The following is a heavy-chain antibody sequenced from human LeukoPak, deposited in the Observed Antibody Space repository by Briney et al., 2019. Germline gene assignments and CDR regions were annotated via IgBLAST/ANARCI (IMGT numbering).Heavy chain of an antibody. V-gene: IGHV1-18*01. CDR3: ARHYGGNPLDAFDI. D-gene: IGHD4-23*01. CDR2: ISAYNGNT. CDR1: GYTFTSYA. J-gene: IGHJ3*02. Sequence: ASVKVSCKASGYTFTSYAISWVRQAPGQGLEWMGWISAYNGNTNYAQKLQGRVTMTTDTSTSTAYMELRSLRSDDTAVYYCARHYGGNPLDAFDIWGQGTMVTVSS.